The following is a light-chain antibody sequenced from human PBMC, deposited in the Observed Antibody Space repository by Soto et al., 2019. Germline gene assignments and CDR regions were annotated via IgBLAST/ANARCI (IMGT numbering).Light chain of an antibody. CDR1: QSLSAF. CDR3: QQYGFSPMYT. Sequence: EIVLTQSPCTLSLSPGERATLSCRASQSLSAFLAWYQQQPGQAPRLLIYGASTRATGIPDRFSGSGSGTDFTLTISRLEPEDFGVYYCQQYGFSPMYTFGQGTQLEI. V-gene: IGKV3-20*01. CDR2: GAS. J-gene: IGKJ2*01.